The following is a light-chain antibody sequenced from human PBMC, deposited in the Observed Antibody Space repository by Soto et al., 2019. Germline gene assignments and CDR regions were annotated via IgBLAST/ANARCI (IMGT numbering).Light chain of an antibody. CDR3: QQANTFPLT. Sequence: DVQMTQSPSSVSAAVGDRVTITCRASQDVSIWLAWYQQKPGKAPKLLIHAASGLETGVPSRFSGTASGTQFTLTINNLQAEDFATFYCQQANTFPLTFGPGPTVDIK. CDR1: QDVSIW. V-gene: IGKV1-12*01. J-gene: IGKJ3*01. CDR2: AAS.